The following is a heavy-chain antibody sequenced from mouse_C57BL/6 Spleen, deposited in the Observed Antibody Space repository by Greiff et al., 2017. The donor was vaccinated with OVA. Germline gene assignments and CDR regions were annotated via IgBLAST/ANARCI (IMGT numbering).Heavy chain of an antibody. CDR1: GYSITSGYY. V-gene: IGHV3-6*01. Sequence: EVQLVESGPGLVKPSQSLSLTCSVTGYSITSGYYWNWIRQFPGNKLEWMGYISYDGSNNYNPSLKNRISITRDTSKNQFFLKLNSVTTEDTATYYCARGNDYWGQGTSVTVSS. CDR3: ARGNDY. J-gene: IGHJ4*01. CDR2: ISYDGSN.